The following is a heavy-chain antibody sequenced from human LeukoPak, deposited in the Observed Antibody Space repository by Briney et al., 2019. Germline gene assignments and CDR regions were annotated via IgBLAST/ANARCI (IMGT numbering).Heavy chain of an antibody. CDR1: GFTFRSHG. CDR3: ARARRGIVLMVYAHVFDY. D-gene: IGHD2-8*01. J-gene: IGHJ4*02. Sequence: GTLRLSCVASGFTFRSHGMNWVRQAPGKGLEWIGEINHSGSTNYNPSLKSRVTISVDTSKNQFSLKLSSVTAADTAVYYCARARRGIVLMVYAHVFDYWGQGTLVTVSS. V-gene: IGHV4-34*01. CDR2: INHSGST.